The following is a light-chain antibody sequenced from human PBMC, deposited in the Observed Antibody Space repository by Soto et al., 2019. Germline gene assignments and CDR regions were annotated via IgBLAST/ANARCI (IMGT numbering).Light chain of an antibody. V-gene: IGKV3-15*01. CDR1: QSVSSN. Sequence: EIVMTQSPATLSVSPGERATLSCRASQSVSSNLAWYQQKRGQAPRLLIYGASTRATGIPARFSGSGSGTEFTLTISSLQSEDFAVYYCQQYNKWPLTFGQGTKVEIK. CDR3: QQYNKWPLT. J-gene: IGKJ1*01. CDR2: GAS.